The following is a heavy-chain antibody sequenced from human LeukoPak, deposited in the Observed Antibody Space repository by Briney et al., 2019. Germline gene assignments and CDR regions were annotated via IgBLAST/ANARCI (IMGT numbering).Heavy chain of an antibody. V-gene: IGHV1-69*05. D-gene: IGHD2-2*02. CDR3: ARGGQLLYSGPALNYYMDV. Sequence: SVKVSCKASGGTFSSYAISWGRQAPGQGLEWMGGIIPIFGTANYAQKFQGRVTITTDESTSTAYMELSSLRSEDTAVYYCARGGQLLYSGPALNYYMDVWGTGTTVTVSS. CDR1: GGTFSSYA. J-gene: IGHJ6*03. CDR2: IIPIFGTA.